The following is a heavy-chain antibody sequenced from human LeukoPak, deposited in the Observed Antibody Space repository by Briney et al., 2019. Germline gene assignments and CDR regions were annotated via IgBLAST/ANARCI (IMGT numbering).Heavy chain of an antibody. CDR3: ARQVSCDTTTCYAGMPPDY. CDR1: GFTFSSYA. V-gene: IGHV3-23*01. J-gene: IGHJ4*02. Sequence: GGSLRLSCAASGFTFSSYAMSWVRQTPEKGLEWVSVIGGSDGSTYYADSVRGRFTISRGDSGNTLFLQMNSLRAEDTAVYYCARQVSCDTTTCYAGMPPDYWGQGTLVTVSS. D-gene: IGHD2-2*01. CDR2: IGGSDGST.